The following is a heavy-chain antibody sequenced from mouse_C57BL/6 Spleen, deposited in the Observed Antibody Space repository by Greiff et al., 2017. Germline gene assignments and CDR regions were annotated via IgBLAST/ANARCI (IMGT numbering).Heavy chain of an antibody. D-gene: IGHD2-4*01. J-gene: IGHJ4*01. CDR2: IRNKANGYTT. Sequence: EVMLVESGGGLVQPGGSLSLSCAASGFTFTDYYMSWVRQPPGKALEWLGFIRNKANGYTTEYSASVKGRFTISRDNSQSILYLQMNALRAEDSATYYCARFYDYDPLYAMDYWGQGTSVTVSS. V-gene: IGHV7-3*01. CDR3: ARFYDYDPLYAMDY. CDR1: GFTFTDYY.